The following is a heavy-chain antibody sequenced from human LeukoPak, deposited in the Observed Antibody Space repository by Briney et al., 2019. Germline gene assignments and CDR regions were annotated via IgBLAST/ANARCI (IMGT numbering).Heavy chain of an antibody. CDR1: RYTFTSYV. CDR3: GKEAYSSGSYASVSRIDY. CDR2: ISAYNGNT. Sequence: ASVNVSCKASRYTFTSYVIIWVRQAPGQGLEGMGWISAYNGNTNYAQKLQARVTMATDPSTSTDYMELRSVRSDDAPVYYCGKEAYSSGSYASVSRIDYWGQGTLVTVSS. V-gene: IGHV1-18*04. D-gene: IGHD6-19*01. J-gene: IGHJ4*02.